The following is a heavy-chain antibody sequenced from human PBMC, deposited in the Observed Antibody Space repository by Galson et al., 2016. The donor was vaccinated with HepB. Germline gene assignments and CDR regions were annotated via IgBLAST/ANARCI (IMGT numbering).Heavy chain of an antibody. CDR1: GFSFSNSG. CDR2: ISGSGGST. J-gene: IGHJ4*02. Sequence: SLRLSCAASGFSFSNSGMSWVRQAPGKGLEWVSAISGSGGSTYYADSVKGRFTISRDNSKNTLYLQMNSLRAEDTAVYYCAKDLVSGSYSPYYFDYWGQG. V-gene: IGHV3-23*01. D-gene: IGHD1-26*01. CDR3: AKDLVSGSYSPYYFDY.